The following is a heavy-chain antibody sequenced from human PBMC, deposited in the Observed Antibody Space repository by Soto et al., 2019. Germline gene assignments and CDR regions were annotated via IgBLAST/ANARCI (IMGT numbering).Heavy chain of an antibody. CDR3: SLWGSAIRDYNHYVMDV. CDR2: LNPVFATT. Sequence: QVHLVQSGTEVKKPGSSVKVSCKASGGDFSNSGVSWVRQAPGQGLEWVGGLNPVFATTNYAQKLQDRVKITADESRTTAYMELTSLRSDDSAVYYCSLWGSAIRDYNHYVMDVWGQGTTVTVSS. V-gene: IGHV1-69*01. J-gene: IGHJ6*02. CDR1: GGDFSNSG. D-gene: IGHD3-10*01.